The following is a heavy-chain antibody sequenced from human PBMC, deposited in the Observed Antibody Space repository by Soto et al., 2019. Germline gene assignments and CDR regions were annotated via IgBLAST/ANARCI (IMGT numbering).Heavy chain of an antibody. CDR1: GYTFTSYG. Sequence: QVQLVQSGAEVEKPGASVKVSCKASGYTFTSYGISWVRQAPAQGLEWMGWISGYNGKTDYAQNLQGRVTMTTDTSTSTAYMELRSLRSDDTAVYYCARGSMVRGVSKFDPWGQGTLVTVSS. V-gene: IGHV1-18*04. CDR3: ARGSMVRGVSKFDP. D-gene: IGHD3-10*01. J-gene: IGHJ5*02. CDR2: ISGYNGKT.